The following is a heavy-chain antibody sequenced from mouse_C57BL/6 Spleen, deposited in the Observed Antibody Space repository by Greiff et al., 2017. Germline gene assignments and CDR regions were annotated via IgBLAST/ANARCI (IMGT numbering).Heavy chain of an antibody. D-gene: IGHD2-4*01. CDR2: FHPYNDDT. V-gene: IGHV1-47*01. Sequence: QLKQSGAELVKPGASVKMSCKASGYTFTTYPIEWMKQNHGKSLEWIGNFHPYNDDTKYNEKFKGKATLTVEKSSSTVYLELSRLTSDDSAVYYCARALYDYEGAWFAYWGQGTLVTVSA. J-gene: IGHJ3*01. CDR3: ARALYDYEGAWFAY. CDR1: GYTFTTYP.